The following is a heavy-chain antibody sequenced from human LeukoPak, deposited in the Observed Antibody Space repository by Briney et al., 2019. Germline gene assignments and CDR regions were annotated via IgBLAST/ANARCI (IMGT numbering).Heavy chain of an antibody. D-gene: IGHD3-10*01. Sequence: GGSLRLSCAASGFTFSSYAMSWVRQAPGKGLGWVSAISGSGGSTYYADSVKGRFTISRDNSKNSLYLQMISLRAEDTAVYYCAKDHLGYYGSGSYYCCDYWGQGTLVTVSS. CDR2: ISGSGGST. CDR3: AKDHLGYYGSGSYYCCDY. V-gene: IGHV3-23*01. CDR1: GFTFSSYA. J-gene: IGHJ4*02.